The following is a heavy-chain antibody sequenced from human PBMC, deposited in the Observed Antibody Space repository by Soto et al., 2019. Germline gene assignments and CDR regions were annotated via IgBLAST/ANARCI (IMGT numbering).Heavy chain of an antibody. Sequence: SETLSLTCTVSGGSISSYYWSWIRQPPGKGLERIGYINYSGSTNYNPSLKSRVTISVDTSKNQFSLKLSSVTAADTDVYYCARGTSSSGPLDYDSSGYYSYWGQGTLVTVS. V-gene: IGHV4-59*01. CDR3: ARGTSSSGPLDYDSSGYYSY. J-gene: IGHJ4*02. CDR2: INYSGST. CDR1: GGSISSYY. D-gene: IGHD3-22*01.